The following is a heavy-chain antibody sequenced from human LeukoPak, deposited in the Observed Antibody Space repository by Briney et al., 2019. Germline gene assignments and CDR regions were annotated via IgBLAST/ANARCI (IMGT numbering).Heavy chain of an antibody. J-gene: IGHJ3*02. CDR2: VSGSGGST. Sequence: GRSLRLSCAASGFTFDDYAMHWVRQAPGKGLEWVSAVSGSGGSTYYADSVKGRFTISRDNSKNTLYLQMNSLRAEDTAVYYCAKDRVLRFLEWLSAFDIWGQGTMVTVSS. D-gene: IGHD3-3*01. CDR3: AKDRVLRFLEWLSAFDI. V-gene: IGHV3-23*01. CDR1: GFTFDDYA.